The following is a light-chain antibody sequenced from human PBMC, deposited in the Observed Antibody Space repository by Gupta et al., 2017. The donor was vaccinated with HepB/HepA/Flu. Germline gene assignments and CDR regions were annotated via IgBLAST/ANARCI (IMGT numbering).Light chain of an antibody. CDR1: SGSGSTNSY. J-gene: IGLJ3*02. CDR3: MLRVGRGIWV. Sequence: QTVVTQEPSFSVSPGGTVTLTCGLTSGSGSTNSYPGWYQQTPGQAPRTLMYKANMRFPGVPERFAGHIRGNKAAHTITGAQADGESDYYCMLRVGRGIWVLGGGNKLTVL. V-gene: IGLV8-61*01. CDR2: KAN.